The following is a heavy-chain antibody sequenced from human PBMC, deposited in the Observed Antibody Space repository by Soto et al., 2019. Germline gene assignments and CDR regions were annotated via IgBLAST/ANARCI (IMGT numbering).Heavy chain of an antibody. V-gene: IGHV3-23*01. CDR1: GFTFSNYA. Sequence: EVQLLESGGGLVHPGGSLRLSCAASGFTFSNYAMSWVRQAPGKGLEWVSAISGSGVGTYYPDSVKGRFTISRDNSKNTLSLQMNSLRDEDTAVYYCAKEIFDRRGYYSDAFDIWGQGTMVTVSS. CDR2: ISGSGVGT. D-gene: IGHD3-22*01. CDR3: AKEIFDRRGYYSDAFDI. J-gene: IGHJ3*02.